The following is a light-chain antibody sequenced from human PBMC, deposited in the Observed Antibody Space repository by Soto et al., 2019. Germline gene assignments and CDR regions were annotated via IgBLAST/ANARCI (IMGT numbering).Light chain of an antibody. CDR1: QGIGNY. Sequence: DIQLTQSPSFLSASVGDRVPITCRASQGIGNYLAWYQQRPGKAPKLLIYAASTLQSGVPSRFSGSGSGTEFTLTIHSLQSEDSATYYCQHLNHYPAIIFGQGTRLEIK. V-gene: IGKV1-9*01. J-gene: IGKJ5*01. CDR2: AAS. CDR3: QHLNHYPAII.